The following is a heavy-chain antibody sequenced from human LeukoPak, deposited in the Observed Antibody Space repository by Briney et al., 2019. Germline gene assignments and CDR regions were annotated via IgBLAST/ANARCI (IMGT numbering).Heavy chain of an antibody. J-gene: IGHJ6*02. CDR2: MNPNSGNT. CDR3: ARAPTIGDFWSGYYIYYYYGMDV. D-gene: IGHD3-3*01. V-gene: IGHV1-8*02. CDR1: GYTFTGYY. Sequence: GSVKVSCKASGYTFTGYYMHWVRQAPGQGLEWMGWMNPNSGNTGYAQKFQGRVTMTRNTSISTAYMELSSLRSEDTAVYYCARAPTIGDFWSGYYIYYYYGMDVWGQGTTVTVSS.